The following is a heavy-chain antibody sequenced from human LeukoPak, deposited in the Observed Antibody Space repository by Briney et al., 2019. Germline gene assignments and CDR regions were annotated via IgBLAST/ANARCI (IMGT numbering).Heavy chain of an antibody. J-gene: IGHJ4*02. Sequence: SETLSLTCTVSGGSISSGSYYWSWIRQPAGKGLEWIGRIYTSGSTNYSPPLKSRVTISVDTSKNQFSLKLSSVTAADTAVYYCALSSRGDYGSGSYYAIDYWGQGTLVTVSS. CDR1: GGSISSGSYY. D-gene: IGHD3-10*01. CDR3: ALSSRGDYGSGSYYAIDY. CDR2: IYTSGST. V-gene: IGHV4-61*02.